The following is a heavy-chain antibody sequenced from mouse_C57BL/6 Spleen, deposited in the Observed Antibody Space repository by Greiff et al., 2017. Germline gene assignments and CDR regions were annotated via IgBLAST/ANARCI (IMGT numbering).Heavy chain of an antibody. CDR3: ARTYGSSPWFAY. V-gene: IGHV14-2*01. D-gene: IGHD1-1*01. CDR1: GFNIKDYY. CDR2: VDPEDGET. Sequence: VQLKESGAELVKPGASVKLSCTASGFNIKDYYMHWVKQRTEQGLEWIGRVDPEDGETKYAPKFLGKATITADTSSNTAYLQLSSLTTEDTAVYYCARTYGSSPWFAYWGQGTLVTVSA. J-gene: IGHJ3*01.